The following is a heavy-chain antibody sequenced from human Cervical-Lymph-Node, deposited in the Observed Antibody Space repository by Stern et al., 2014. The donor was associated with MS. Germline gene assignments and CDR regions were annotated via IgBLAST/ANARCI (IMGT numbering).Heavy chain of an antibody. CDR1: GFTFSSYA. V-gene: IGHV3-30-3*01. D-gene: IGHD1-1*01. CDR3: ASPGTVDY. Sequence: VHLVESGGGVVQPGRSLRLSCAASGFTFSSYAMHWVRQAPGKGLEWVAVISYDGSNKYYADSVKGRFTISSDNSKNTLYLQMNSLRAEDTAVYYCASPGTVDYWGQGTLVTVSS. J-gene: IGHJ4*02. CDR2: ISYDGSNK.